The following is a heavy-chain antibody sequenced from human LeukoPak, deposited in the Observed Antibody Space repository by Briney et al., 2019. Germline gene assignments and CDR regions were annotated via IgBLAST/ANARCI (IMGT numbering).Heavy chain of an antibody. Sequence: PPETLSLTCTVSGGSISSSSYYWGWIRQPPGKGLEWIGSIYYSGSTSYNPSLKSRVTISVDTSKNQFSLKLSSVTAADTAVYYCARWSNYYDSSGYYLTYFDYWGQGTLVTVSS. J-gene: IGHJ4*02. CDR1: GGSISSSSYY. V-gene: IGHV4-39*01. D-gene: IGHD3-22*01. CDR3: ARWSNYYDSSGYYLTYFDY. CDR2: IYYSGST.